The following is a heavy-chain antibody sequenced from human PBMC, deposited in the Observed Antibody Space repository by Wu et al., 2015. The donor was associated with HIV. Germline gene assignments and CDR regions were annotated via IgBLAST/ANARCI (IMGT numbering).Heavy chain of an antibody. CDR2: INPNSGGT. J-gene: IGHJ6*03. V-gene: IGHV1-2*02. D-gene: IGHD3-3*01. CDR3: ARSPAPIFGVLRYMDV. CDR1: GYTFTGHY. Sequence: QVQLVQSGAEVKKPGASMKVSCKASGYTFTGHYMHWVRQAPGQGLEWMGWINPNSGGTNYAQKFQGRVTMTRDTSISTAYMELSRLRADDTAVYYCARSPAPIFGVLRYMDVWGKGTTVTVSS.